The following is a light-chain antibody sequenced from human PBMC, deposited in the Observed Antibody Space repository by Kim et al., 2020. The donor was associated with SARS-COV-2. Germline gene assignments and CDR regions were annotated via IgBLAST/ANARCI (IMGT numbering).Light chain of an antibody. Sequence: RATINCKSSQSVLYSSNNNNYLAWYQQKPGQPPKLLMYWASTREYGVPDRFSGSGSGTDFTLTISSLQAEDVAVYYCQQYYSTPYTFGQGTKLEI. V-gene: IGKV4-1*01. CDR1: QSVLYSSNNNNY. CDR2: WAS. J-gene: IGKJ2*01. CDR3: QQYYSTPYT.